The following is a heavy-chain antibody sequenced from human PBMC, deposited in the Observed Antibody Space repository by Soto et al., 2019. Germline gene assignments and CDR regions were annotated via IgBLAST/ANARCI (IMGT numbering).Heavy chain of an antibody. V-gene: IGHV1-18*04. Sequence: QVQLVQSGAEVKRPGASVKVSCKASGYTFTTYGFNWVRQAPGQGLEWMGWISPYNGDTNYAQNFQGRVTLTTDTSTSTAYMELRSLRSDDTAVYYCARDFYPVAYFFDYWGQGTLVTVSS. CDR1: GYTFTTYG. CDR3: ARDFYPVAYFFDY. CDR2: ISPYNGDT. D-gene: IGHD2-21*01. J-gene: IGHJ4*02.